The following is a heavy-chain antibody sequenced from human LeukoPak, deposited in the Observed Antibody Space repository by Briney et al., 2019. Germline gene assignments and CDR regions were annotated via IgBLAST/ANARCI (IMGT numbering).Heavy chain of an antibody. V-gene: IGHV4-34*01. J-gene: IGHJ4*02. CDR1: GGSFIDYY. CDR2: IDHSGST. CDR3: ARGFSH. D-gene: IGHD3-3*01. Sequence: PLETLSLTCAVYGGSFIDYYWSWLRQPPGKGLEWIGEIDHSGSTTYNPSLKSRVTISVDTSKNQFSLKLNSVTAADTAVYYCARGFSHWGQGTLVTVSS.